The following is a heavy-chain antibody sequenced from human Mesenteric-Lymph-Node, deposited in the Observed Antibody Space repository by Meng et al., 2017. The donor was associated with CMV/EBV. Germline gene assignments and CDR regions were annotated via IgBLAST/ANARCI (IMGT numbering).Heavy chain of an antibody. V-gene: IGHV3-48*03. CDR3: ATNDRKYYDFWSGYYYYYGMDV. D-gene: IGHD3-3*01. J-gene: IGHJ6*02. CDR1: GFTFSSYE. CDR2: ISSSGSTI. Sequence: GESLKISCAASGFTFSSYEMNWVRQAPGKGLEWVSYISSSGSTIYYADSVKGRFTISRDNAKNSLYLQMNSLRAEDTAVYYCATNDRKYYDFWSGYYYYYGMDVWGQGTTVTVSS.